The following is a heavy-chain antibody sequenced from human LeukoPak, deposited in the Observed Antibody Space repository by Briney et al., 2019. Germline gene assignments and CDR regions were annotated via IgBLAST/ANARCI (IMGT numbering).Heavy chain of an antibody. V-gene: IGHV1-18*01. CDR3: ARDRVGAYTFGGVDY. CDR2: ISAYNGNT. D-gene: IGHD3-16*01. Sequence: ASVKVSCKASGYTFTSYGISWVRQAPGQGLEWMGWISAYNGNTNYAQKLQGRVTMTTDTSTSTAYMELRSLRSDDTAVYYCARDRVGAYTFGGVDYWGQGTLVTVSS. CDR1: GYTFTSYG. J-gene: IGHJ4*02.